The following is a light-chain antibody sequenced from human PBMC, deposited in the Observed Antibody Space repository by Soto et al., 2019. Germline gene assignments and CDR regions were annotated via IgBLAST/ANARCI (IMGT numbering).Light chain of an antibody. CDR2: GAS. Sequence: EIVLTQSPGTLSLSPGERSTLSWTASQRISSTYLAWYHQKPGQAPRLLIYGASTRATGVPPRFSGSKSGTDFTLTISRLEPEDFAVYYCQQRRTWPLTFGGGTKVDIK. CDR3: QQRRTWPLT. V-gene: IGKV3D-20*02. CDR1: QRISSTY. J-gene: IGKJ4*01.